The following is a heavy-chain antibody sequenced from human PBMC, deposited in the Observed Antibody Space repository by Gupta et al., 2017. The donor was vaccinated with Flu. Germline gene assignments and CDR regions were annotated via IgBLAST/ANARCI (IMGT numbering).Heavy chain of an antibody. Sequence: EEQLMGSGGTFVQPGGSLRLSCAAFGGFVMSWVRQAPGKGLEWVSSISASGGATYYADSMKGRFTISRDNSKNTLYVQMNSLRADDTAVYYCARVAHHYTSGWYYFDHWGQGALVTVSS. J-gene: IGHJ4*02. CDR2: ISASGGAT. CDR1: GGFV. CDR3: ARVAHHYTSGWYYFDH. D-gene: IGHD6-19*01. V-gene: IGHV3-23*01.